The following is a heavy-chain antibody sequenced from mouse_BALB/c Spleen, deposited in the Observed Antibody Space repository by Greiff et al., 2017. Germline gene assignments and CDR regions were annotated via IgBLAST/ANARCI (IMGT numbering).Heavy chain of an antibody. D-gene: IGHD2-1*01. CDR2: ISSGSSTI. V-gene: IGHV5-17*02. CDR1: GFTFSSFG. Sequence: EVQRVESGGGLVQPGGSRKLSCAASGFTFSSFGMHWVRQAPEKGLEWVAYISSGSSTIYYADTVKGRFTISRDNPKNTLFLQMTSLRSEDTAMYYCTRDEGYGNYWFAYWGQGTLVTVSA. CDR3: TRDEGYGNYWFAY. J-gene: IGHJ3*01.